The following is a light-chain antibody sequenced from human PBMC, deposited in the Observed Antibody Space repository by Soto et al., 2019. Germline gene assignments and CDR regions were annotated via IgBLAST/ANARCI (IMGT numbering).Light chain of an antibody. Sequence: ELVLTQSPGTLSLSPGERATLSCRASQTVTSNYLAWYQQKPGQAPRLLIYGASIRATGIPARFSGSGSGTEFTLTISSLQSEDFAVYYCQQFSSYPLTFGGGTKVDIK. CDR2: GAS. CDR1: QTVTSNY. J-gene: IGKJ4*01. V-gene: IGKV3-20*01. CDR3: QQFSSYPLT.